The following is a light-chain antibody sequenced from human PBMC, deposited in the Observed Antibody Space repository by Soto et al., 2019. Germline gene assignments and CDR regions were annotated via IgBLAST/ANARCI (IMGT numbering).Light chain of an antibody. V-gene: IGKV1-13*02. Sequence: AIQLTQSPASLSSSVGERATISCRASQGVSSDLGWYQQKPGKPPRLLIYDASNLQTGIPARFSGSGSGTDFTLAISSLQPEDFATYYCQKHNSAPLTFGAGTKVEIK. CDR1: QGVSSD. CDR3: QKHNSAPLT. J-gene: IGKJ4*01. CDR2: DAS.